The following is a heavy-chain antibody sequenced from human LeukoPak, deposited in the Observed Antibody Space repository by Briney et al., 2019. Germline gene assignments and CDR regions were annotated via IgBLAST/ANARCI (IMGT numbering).Heavy chain of an antibody. J-gene: IGHJ4*02. CDR1: GFTFSSYS. D-gene: IGHD3-9*01. CDR2: ISSSSSYI. V-gene: IGHV3-21*01. Sequence: GGSLRLSCAASGFTFSSYSMNWVRQAPRKGLEWVSSISSSSSYIYYADSVKGRFTISRDNAKNSLYLQMNSLRAEDTAVYYCARFFTGYFDYWGQGTLVTVSS. CDR3: ARFFTGYFDY.